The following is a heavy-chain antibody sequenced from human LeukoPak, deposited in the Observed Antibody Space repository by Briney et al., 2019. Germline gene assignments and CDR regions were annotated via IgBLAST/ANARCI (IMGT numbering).Heavy chain of an antibody. V-gene: IGHV3-48*01. J-gene: IGHJ3*02. D-gene: IGHD6-19*01. CDR3: ARDDLSGWSEIDAFDI. CDR1: GFTFGSYS. CDR2: ISSSSSTI. Sequence: GGSLRLSCAASGFTFGSYSMNWVRQAPGKGLEWVSYISSSSSTIYYADSVKGRFTISRDNAKNSLYLQMNSLRAEDTAVYYCARDDLSGWSEIDAFDIWGQGTMVTVSS.